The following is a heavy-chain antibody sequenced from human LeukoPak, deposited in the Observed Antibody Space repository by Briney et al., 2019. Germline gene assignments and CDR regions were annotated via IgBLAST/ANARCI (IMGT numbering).Heavy chain of an antibody. CDR1: GYTFTSYG. CDR3: ARDQSDYYDSSGPLYYFDY. J-gene: IGHJ4*02. Sequence: ASVKVSCKASGYTFTSYGISWVRQAPGQGLEWMGWISAYNGNTNYAQKLQSRVTMTTDTSTSTAYMELRSLRSDDTAVYYCARDQSDYYDSSGPLYYFDYWGQGTLVTVSS. D-gene: IGHD3-22*01. V-gene: IGHV1-18*01. CDR2: ISAYNGNT.